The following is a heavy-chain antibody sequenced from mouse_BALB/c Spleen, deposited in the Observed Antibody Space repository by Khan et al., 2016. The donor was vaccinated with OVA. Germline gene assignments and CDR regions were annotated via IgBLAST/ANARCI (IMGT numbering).Heavy chain of an antibody. CDR2: ISSGGDYT. D-gene: IGHD1-1*01. Sequence: EVMLVESGGDLVKPGGSLKLSCAASGFTFSSYGMSWVRQTPDKRLEWVATISSGGDYTYYPESVKGRFTISRDNAKNTLYLQMSSLNSEDTAMYYCSSHLAGSFAYWGQGTLVTVSA. V-gene: IGHV5-6*01. CDR3: SSHLAGSFAY. CDR1: GFTFSSYG. J-gene: IGHJ3*01.